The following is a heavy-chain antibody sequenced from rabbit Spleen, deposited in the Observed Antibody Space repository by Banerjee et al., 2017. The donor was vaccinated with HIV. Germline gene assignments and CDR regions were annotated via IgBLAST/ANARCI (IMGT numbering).Heavy chain of an antibody. D-gene: IGHD8-1*01. V-gene: IGHV1S45*01. J-gene: IGHJ6*01. CDR2: INAITGKS. Sequence: QEQLVESGGGLVQPGGSLKLSCTASGFSFSNKAVMCWVRQAPGKGLEWIACINAITGKSVYATWAKGRFTISKTSSTTVTLQMTSLTAGDTATYFCARDSGTSFSSYGMDLWGPGTLVTVS. CDR1: GFSFSNKAV. CDR3: ARDSGTSFSSYGMDL.